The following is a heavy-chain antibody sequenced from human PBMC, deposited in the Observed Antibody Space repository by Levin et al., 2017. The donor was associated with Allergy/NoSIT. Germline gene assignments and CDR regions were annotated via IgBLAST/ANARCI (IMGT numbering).Heavy chain of an antibody. Sequence: KSSETLSLTCAVYSGSFSGYYWTWIRQPPGKGLEWIGHINHSGTTNYNPSLKSRVTISVDTSKNQFSLKLTSVTAADTATYYCARGGEFDCDTRNCYTYSGYDYWGQGALVTVSS. CDR1: SGSFSGYY. CDR3: ARGGEFDCDTRNCYTYSGYDY. V-gene: IGHV4-34*01. D-gene: IGHD5-12*01. J-gene: IGHJ4*02. CDR2: INHSGTT.